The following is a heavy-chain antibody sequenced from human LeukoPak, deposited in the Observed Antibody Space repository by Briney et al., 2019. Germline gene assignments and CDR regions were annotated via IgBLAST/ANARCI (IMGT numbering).Heavy chain of an antibody. J-gene: IGHJ4*02. CDR3: ARDPPVGGGYTHFDY. CDR1: GFTFSSYS. Sequence: GGSLRLSCAASGFTFSSYSMNWVRQAPGKGLEWVSSISSSSSYIYYADSVKGRFTISRDSAKNSLYLQMNSLRAEDTAVYYCARDPPVGGGYTHFDYWGQGTLVTVSS. CDR2: ISSSSSYI. V-gene: IGHV3-21*01. D-gene: IGHD3-22*01.